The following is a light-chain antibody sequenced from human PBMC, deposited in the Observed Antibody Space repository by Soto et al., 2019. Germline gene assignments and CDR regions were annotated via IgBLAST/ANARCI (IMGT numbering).Light chain of an antibody. CDR1: QSISSW. Sequence: DIQMTQSPSTLSASVGDRVSITCRASQSISSWLAWYQQKPGKAPKLLMYKASTLESGVPSRFSGSGSGTEFTLTISSLQPDDFATYYCQQYNSYPLAFGGGTKVEIK. J-gene: IGKJ4*01. CDR2: KAS. V-gene: IGKV1-5*03. CDR3: QQYNSYPLA.